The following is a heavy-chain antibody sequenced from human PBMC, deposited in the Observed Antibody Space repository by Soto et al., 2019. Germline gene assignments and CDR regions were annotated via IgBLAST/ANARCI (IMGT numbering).Heavy chain of an antibody. V-gene: IGHV4-4*02. CDR2: IYHSGST. Sequence: QVQLQESGPGLVKPSGTLSLTCAVSGGSISSSNWWSWVRQPPGKGLEWIGEIYHSGSTNYNPSLKSRVTISVDKSKNQFSLKLSSVTAADTAVYYCARDSKLLWFGELSGFPRGMDVWGQGTTVTVSS. CDR3: ARDSKLLWFGELSGFPRGMDV. J-gene: IGHJ6*02. CDR1: GGSISSSNW. D-gene: IGHD3-10*01.